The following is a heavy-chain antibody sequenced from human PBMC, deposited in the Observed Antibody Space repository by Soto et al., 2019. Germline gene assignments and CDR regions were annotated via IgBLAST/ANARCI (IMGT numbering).Heavy chain of an antibody. CDR3: ARIMATISDYYYGMDV. CDR1: GYTFTGYY. V-gene: IGHV1-2*04. Sequence: ASVKVSCKASGYTFTGYYMHWVRQAPGQGLEWMGWINPNSGGTNYAQNFQGWVTMTRDTSITTAYMELSRLRSDDTAVYYCARIMATISDYYYGMDVWGQGTTVTVSS. D-gene: IGHD5-12*01. J-gene: IGHJ6*02. CDR2: INPNSGGT.